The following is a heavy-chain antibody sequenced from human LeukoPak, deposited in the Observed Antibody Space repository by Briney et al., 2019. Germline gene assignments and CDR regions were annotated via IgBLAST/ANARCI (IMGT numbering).Heavy chain of an antibody. J-gene: IGHJ5*02. Sequence: GESLKISCKGSGYSFTSYWIGWVRQMPGKGLEWMGIIYPGDSDTRYSPSFQGQVTISADKSISTAYLQWSSLKASDTAMYYRARTESGYYYDSSGYPPGWFDPWGQGTLVTVSS. D-gene: IGHD3-22*01. CDR1: GYSFTSYW. CDR3: ARTESGYYYDSSGYPPGWFDP. V-gene: IGHV5-51*01. CDR2: IYPGDSDT.